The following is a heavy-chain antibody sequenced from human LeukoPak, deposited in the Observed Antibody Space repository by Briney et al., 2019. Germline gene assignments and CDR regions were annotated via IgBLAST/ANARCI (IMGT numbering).Heavy chain of an antibody. CDR1: GFTFSSYA. Sequence: GGSLRLSCAASGFTFSSYAMHWVRQAPDKGLEWVAVISYDGSNKYYADSVKGRFTISRDNSKNTLYLQMNSLRAEDTAVYYCAVDAFDIWGQGTMVTVSS. CDR3: AVDAFDI. V-gene: IGHV3-30-3*01. CDR2: ISYDGSNK. J-gene: IGHJ3*02.